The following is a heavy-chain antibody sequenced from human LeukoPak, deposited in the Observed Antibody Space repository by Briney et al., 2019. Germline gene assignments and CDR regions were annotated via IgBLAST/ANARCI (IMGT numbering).Heavy chain of an antibody. J-gene: IGHJ6*03. Sequence: PSETLSLTCAVSGDSINSHYYKWSWIRQPAGKGLEWIGRISGIGGTNYNPSLKSRVTISLDTSKNHFSLRLTSVTAAGTAVYYCARVGAGITSFYFYYMDVWGKGTTVTVSS. V-gene: IGHV4-61*02. CDR3: ARVGAGITSFYFYYMDV. D-gene: IGHD1-26*01. CDR1: GDSINSHY. CDR2: ISGIGGT.